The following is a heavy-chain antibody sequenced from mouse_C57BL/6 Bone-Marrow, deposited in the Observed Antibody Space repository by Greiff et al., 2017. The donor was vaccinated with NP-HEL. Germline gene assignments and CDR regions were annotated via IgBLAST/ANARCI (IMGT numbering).Heavy chain of an antibody. CDR2: IYPRSGNT. CDR1: GYTFTSYG. CDR3: ARSGVYYGSSYGPWYFDV. Sequence: QVQLQQSGAELARPGASVKLSCTASGYTFTSYGISWVKQRTGQGLEWIGEIYPRSGNTYYNEKFKGKATLTADKSSSTAYMELRSLTSEDSAVYFCARSGVYYGSSYGPWYFDVWGTGTTVTVSS. D-gene: IGHD1-1*01. J-gene: IGHJ1*03. V-gene: IGHV1-81*01.